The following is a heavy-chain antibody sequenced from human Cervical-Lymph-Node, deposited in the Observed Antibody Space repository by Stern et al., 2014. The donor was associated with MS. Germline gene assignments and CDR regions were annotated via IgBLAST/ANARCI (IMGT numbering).Heavy chain of an antibody. Sequence: VQLVESGGGLVKPGGSLRLSCAASGFTFSTYSMNWVRQAPGEGLEWVSSISSSLSYMYYADSVKGRFTISRDNAKNSLYLQMNSLRAEDTAVYYCARDRAVVTPILSLDYWGQGTLVTVSS. D-gene: IGHD4-23*01. CDR2: ISSSLSYM. CDR1: GFTFSTYS. J-gene: IGHJ4*02. V-gene: IGHV3-21*01. CDR3: ARDRAVVTPILSLDY.